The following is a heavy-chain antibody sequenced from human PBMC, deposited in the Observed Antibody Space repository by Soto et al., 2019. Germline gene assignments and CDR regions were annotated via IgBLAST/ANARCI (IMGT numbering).Heavy chain of an antibody. V-gene: IGHV3-9*01. CDR1: GFSFDDYA. D-gene: IGHD1-1*01. CDR3: AKDMEATNDGFDI. Sequence: GGSLRLSCAASGFSFDDYAMHWVRQAPGKGLEWVSGISWNSGSIGYADSVQGRFTISRVNAKKSLYLQMNSLRAEDTAFYYCAKDMEATNDGFDIWGQGTMVTVSS. CDR2: ISWNSGSI. J-gene: IGHJ3*02.